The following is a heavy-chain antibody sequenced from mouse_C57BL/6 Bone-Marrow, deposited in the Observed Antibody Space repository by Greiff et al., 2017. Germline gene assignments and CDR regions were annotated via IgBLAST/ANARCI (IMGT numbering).Heavy chain of an antibody. CDR3: AREGYYSNYGYAMDY. Sequence: EVQGVESGGGLVKPGGSLKLSCAASGFTFSSYAMSWVRQTPEKRLEWVATISDGGSYTYYPDNVKGRFTISIDNAKNNLYLQMSHLKSEDTAMYYCAREGYYSNYGYAMDYWGQGTSVTGSA. CDR1: GFTFSSYA. V-gene: IGHV5-4*01. J-gene: IGHJ4*01. D-gene: IGHD2-5*01. CDR2: ISDGGSYT.